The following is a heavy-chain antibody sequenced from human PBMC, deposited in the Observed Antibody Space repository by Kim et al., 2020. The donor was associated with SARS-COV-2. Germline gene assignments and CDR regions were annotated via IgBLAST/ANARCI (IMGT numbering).Heavy chain of an antibody. Sequence: SVKVSCKASGGTFSSYAISWVRQAPGQGLEWMGRIIPILGIANYAQKFQGRVTITADKSTSTAYMELSSLRSEDTAVYYCATMGRARWLQLGYYWGQGTLVPVSS. V-gene: IGHV1-69*04. J-gene: IGHJ4*02. CDR1: GGTFSSYA. CDR2: IIPILGIA. CDR3: ATMGRARWLQLGYY. D-gene: IGHD1-1*01.